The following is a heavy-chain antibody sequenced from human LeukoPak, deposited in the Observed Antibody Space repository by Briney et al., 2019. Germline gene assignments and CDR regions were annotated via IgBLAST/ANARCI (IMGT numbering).Heavy chain of an antibody. J-gene: IGHJ6*02. CDR3: ARDPHFDWLLFEWSPTYGMDV. V-gene: IGHV3-33*08. Sequence: GGSLRLSCAASGFTFSSYWMSWVRQAPGKGLEWVAVIWYDGSNKYYADSVKGRFTISRDNSKNTLYLQMNSLRAEDTAVYYCARDPHFDWLLFEWSPTYGMDVWGQGTTVTVSS. CDR2: IWYDGSNK. D-gene: IGHD3-9*01. CDR1: GFTFSSYW.